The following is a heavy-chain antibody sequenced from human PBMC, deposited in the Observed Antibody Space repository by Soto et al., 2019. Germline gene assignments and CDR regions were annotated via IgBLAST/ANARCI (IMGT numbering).Heavy chain of an antibody. V-gene: IGHV3-13*01. Sequence: GGSLRLSCAASGFTFRSYVMSWVRQAPGKGLEWVSAIIGTGGDTYYPGSVKGRFTISRENAKNSLYLQMNSLRAGDTAVYYCARSHYDYVWGSYRYTGYYYYGMDVWGQGTTVT. J-gene: IGHJ6*02. CDR1: GFTFRSYV. CDR2: IIGTGGDT. CDR3: ARSHYDYVWGSYRYTGYYYYGMDV. D-gene: IGHD3-16*02.